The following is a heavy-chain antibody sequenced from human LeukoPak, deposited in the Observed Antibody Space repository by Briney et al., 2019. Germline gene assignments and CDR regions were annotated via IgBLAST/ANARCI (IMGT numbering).Heavy chain of an antibody. CDR1: GGTFSSYA. CDR2: VIPILGIA. D-gene: IGHD5-18*01. V-gene: IGHV1-69*04. Sequence: GASVKVSCKASGGTFSSYAISWVRQAPGQGLEWMGRVIPILGIANYAQKFQGRVTITADKSTSTAYMELSSLRSEDTAVYYCARDGYSRDYWGQGTLVAISS. J-gene: IGHJ4*02. CDR3: ARDGYSRDY.